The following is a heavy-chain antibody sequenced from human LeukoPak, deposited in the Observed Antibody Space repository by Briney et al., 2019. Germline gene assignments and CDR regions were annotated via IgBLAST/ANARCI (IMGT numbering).Heavy chain of an antibody. CDR1: GYTFTSYG. CDR3: ARDLRGSLSYFDL. D-gene: IGHD3-16*01. CDR2: ISSYNGNT. V-gene: IGHV1-18*01. Sequence: EASVKVSCKASGYTFTSYGITWVRQAPGQGLEWMGWISSYNGNTNYAQKLQDRLTMSTDTSTSTAYMELMSLTSDDTAVYYCARDLRGSLSYFDLWGRGTLVTVSS. J-gene: IGHJ2*01.